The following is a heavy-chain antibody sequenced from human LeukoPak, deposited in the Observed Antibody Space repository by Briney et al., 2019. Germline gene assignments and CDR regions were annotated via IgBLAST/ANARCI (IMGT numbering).Heavy chain of an antibody. Sequence: ASVKVSCKVSGYTLTELSMHWVRQAPGQGLEWMGIINPSGGSTSYAQKFQGRVTMTRDTSTSTVYMELSSLRSEDTAVYYCARGTQLWFSNYWGQGTLVTVSS. D-gene: IGHD5-18*01. V-gene: IGHV1-46*01. CDR3: ARGTQLWFSNY. CDR1: GYTLTELS. CDR2: INPSGGST. J-gene: IGHJ4*02.